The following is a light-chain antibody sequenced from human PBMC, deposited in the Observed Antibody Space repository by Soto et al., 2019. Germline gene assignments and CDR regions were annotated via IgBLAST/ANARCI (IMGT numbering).Light chain of an antibody. J-gene: IGKJ1*01. CDR1: QSVSSSY. CDR3: QQYGSSLLT. V-gene: IGKV3-20*01. CDR2: VAS. Sequence: EIVLTQSPGTLSLSPGERATLSCRASQSVSSSYLAWYQQKPGQAPRLLIYVASNRATGIPDRFSGSGSGTDFTLTISRLEPEDFAVYYCQQYGSSLLTFGQGTKVEIK.